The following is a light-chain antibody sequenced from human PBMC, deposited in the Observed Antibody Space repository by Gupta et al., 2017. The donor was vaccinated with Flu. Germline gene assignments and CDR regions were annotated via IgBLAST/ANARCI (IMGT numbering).Light chain of an antibody. Sequence: EIVMTQPPATLSVSPGERATLSCRASQSVRSNLAWYQQKPGQAPRLLMYGASTRATAIPARFSGSGSGTEFTLTISSLQSEDFAVYYCQQYDNWPDTFGQGTKLQIK. CDR3: QQYDNWPDT. CDR2: GAS. V-gene: IGKV3-15*01. J-gene: IGKJ2*01. CDR1: QSVRSN.